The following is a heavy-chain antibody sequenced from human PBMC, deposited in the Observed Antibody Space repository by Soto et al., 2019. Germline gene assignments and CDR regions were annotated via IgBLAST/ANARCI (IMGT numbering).Heavy chain of an antibody. J-gene: IGHJ2*01. V-gene: IGHV3-53*04. Sequence: EVQLVESGGGLVQPGGSLRLSCEASGFTVSNSYMSWVRQAPGKGLEWVSTIYSAGSTYSADSMKGRFTISRHNSRNTLFLQMNSLRAEDTAVYYCARHVGGMTTGLWYFDVWGRGTLVTVSS. CDR2: IYSAGST. CDR1: GFTVSNSY. D-gene: IGHD4-17*01. CDR3: ARHVGGMTTGLWYFDV.